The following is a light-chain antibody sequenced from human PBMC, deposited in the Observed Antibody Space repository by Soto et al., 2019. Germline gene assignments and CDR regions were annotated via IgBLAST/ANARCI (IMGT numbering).Light chain of an antibody. V-gene: IGKV3-11*01. Sequence: EVGLTQSPATLSLSPGERATLSCRASQSVYSYLAWYQQKPGQPPRLLISDVSNRATGIPARFSGSGYGTDFTLTISSLEPEDFAVYYCQHRNDWPFTFGGGTKVEIK. J-gene: IGKJ4*01. CDR3: QHRNDWPFT. CDR1: QSVYSY. CDR2: DVS.